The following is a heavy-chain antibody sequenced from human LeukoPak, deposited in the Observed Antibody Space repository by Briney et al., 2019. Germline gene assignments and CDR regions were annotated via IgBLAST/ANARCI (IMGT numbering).Heavy chain of an antibody. CDR3: ARDMTGGIWARATSFDH. CDR2: INPDSGGS. V-gene: IGHV1-2*02. D-gene: IGHD2-15*01. J-gene: IGHJ4*02. CDR1: GYTFSAFY. Sequence: ASVKVSCKTSGYTFSAFYMHWVRQAPGQGPEWMGWINPDSGGSEYGQKFQGRVTFTSDTSSTTIYMEVRSLKSNDTAVYYCARDMTGGIWARATSFDHWGQGTLVTVSS.